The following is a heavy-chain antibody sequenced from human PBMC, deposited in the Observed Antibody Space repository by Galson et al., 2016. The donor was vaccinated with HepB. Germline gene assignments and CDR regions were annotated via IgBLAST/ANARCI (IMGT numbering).Heavy chain of an antibody. CDR2: TYYRSKWHY. V-gene: IGHV6-1*01. CDR3: ARVSLVTANIWTWSAVEY. D-gene: IGHD1-20*01. Sequence: CAISGDSVSSNSAAWNWIRQSPSRGLEWLGRTYYRSKWHYDYAVSVKGRITINPDTSKNQFSLQLNSVTPEDTAVYYCARVSLVTANIWTWSAVEYWGQGALVTVSS. CDR1: GDSVSSNSAA. J-gene: IGHJ4*02.